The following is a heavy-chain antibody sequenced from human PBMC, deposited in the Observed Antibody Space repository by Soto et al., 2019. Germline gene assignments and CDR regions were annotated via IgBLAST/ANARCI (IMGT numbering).Heavy chain of an antibody. V-gene: IGHV3-11*06. CDR3: ARDNPYSGSYYNWFDP. J-gene: IGHJ5*02. CDR1: GFTFSDYY. Sequence: GGSLRLSCAASGFTFSDYYMSWIRQAPGKGLEWVSYISSSSSYTNYADSVKGRFTISRDNAKNSLYLQMNSLRAEDTAVYYCARDNPYSGSYYNWFDPWGQGTLVTVSS. CDR2: ISSSSSYT. D-gene: IGHD1-26*01.